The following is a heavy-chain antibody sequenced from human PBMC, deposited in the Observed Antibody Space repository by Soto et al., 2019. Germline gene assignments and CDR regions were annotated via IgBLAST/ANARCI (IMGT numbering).Heavy chain of an antibody. Sequence: EVQLVESGGGLVQPGGSLRRSCAASGCTFSSYWIHCVRQAPGKGLAWVSSISTDASSTSYADPVKGRFTISRDNAKNTLYLQMNSVRAEDTAVYYCARLPDKSPQNWGQGTLVIVSP. V-gene: IGHV3-74*01. CDR1: GCTFSSYW. CDR3: ARLPDKSPQN. J-gene: IGHJ1*01. D-gene: IGHD2-15*01. CDR2: ISTDASST.